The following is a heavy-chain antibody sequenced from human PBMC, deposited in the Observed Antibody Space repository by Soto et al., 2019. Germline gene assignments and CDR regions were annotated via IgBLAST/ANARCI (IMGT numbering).Heavy chain of an antibody. CDR1: GGTITSRSHY. Sequence: QLQLQESGPGLVKPSETLSLTCTVSGGTITSRSHYWGWVRQPPGKGLEWIGNVYYGGSSYYNPSLRGRVTISVDTSKNRFSLNLTSVTAADTAMYYCATMTGFLIPILAGPESWGRGTRVIVSS. CDR2: VYYGGSS. CDR3: ATMTGFLIPILAGPES. D-gene: IGHD2-21*01. J-gene: IGHJ5*02. V-gene: IGHV4-39*01.